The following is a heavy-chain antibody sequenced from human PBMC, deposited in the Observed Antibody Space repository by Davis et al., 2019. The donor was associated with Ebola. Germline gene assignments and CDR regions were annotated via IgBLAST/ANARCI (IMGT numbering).Heavy chain of an antibody. CDR2: IIPILDIA. J-gene: IGHJ5*02. Sequence: SVKVSCKASGYTFTSYDINWVRQATGQGLEWMGRIIPILDIANYAQKFQGRVTITADKSTSTAYMELSSLRSEDTAVYYCARCSYGGNFWFDPWGQGTLVTVSS. CDR1: GYTFTSYD. D-gene: IGHD4-23*01. CDR3: ARCSYGGNFWFDP. V-gene: IGHV1-69*04.